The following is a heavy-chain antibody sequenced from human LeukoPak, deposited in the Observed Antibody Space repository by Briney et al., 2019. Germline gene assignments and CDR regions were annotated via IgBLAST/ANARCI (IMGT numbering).Heavy chain of an antibody. V-gene: IGHV3-11*04. CDR2: ISNNGRTI. CDR3: TRDRNYYDSSGYYDAFDI. Sequence: GGSLRLSCAASGFTFSDYYMSWIRQAPGKGLEWISYISNNGRTIYYADSVKGRFTISRDNAKNSLYLQMNSLRAEDTAVYFCTRDRNYYDSSGYYDAFDIWGQGTMVTVSS. J-gene: IGHJ3*02. D-gene: IGHD3-22*01. CDR1: GFTFSDYY.